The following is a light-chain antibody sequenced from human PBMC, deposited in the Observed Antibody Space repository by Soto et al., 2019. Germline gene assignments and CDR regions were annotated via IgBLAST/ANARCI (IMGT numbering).Light chain of an antibody. CDR1: QSLLHSNGYNY. CDR3: MQALQTPLCT. CDR2: LGS. V-gene: IGKV2-28*01. J-gene: IGKJ3*01. Sequence: DIVMTQSPLSLPVTPGEPASISCRSSQSLLHSNGYNYLDWYLQKPEQSPQLLIYLGSNRSSGVPDRFSGGGSGTDFTLKISRVEAEDVGVYCRMQALQTPLCTFGPGTKVDIK.